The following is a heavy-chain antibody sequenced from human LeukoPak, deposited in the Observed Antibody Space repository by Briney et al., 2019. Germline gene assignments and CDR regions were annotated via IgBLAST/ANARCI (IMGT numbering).Heavy chain of an antibody. Sequence: GGSLRLSCAASGFTFDDYGMSWVRQAPGKGLEWVSGINWMVGSTGYADSVKSRSTISRDNAKNSLYLQMNSLRAEDTALYHCARGGLGYCSGGSCYEPYYFDYWGQGTLVTVSS. CDR3: ARGGLGYCSGGSCYEPYYFDY. CDR1: GFTFDDYG. J-gene: IGHJ4*02. D-gene: IGHD2-15*01. V-gene: IGHV3-20*01. CDR2: INWMVGST.